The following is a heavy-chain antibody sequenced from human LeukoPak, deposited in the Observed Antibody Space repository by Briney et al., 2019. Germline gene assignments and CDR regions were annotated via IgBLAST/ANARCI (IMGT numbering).Heavy chain of an antibody. J-gene: IGHJ4*02. CDR2: ISYDGSNK. V-gene: IGHV3-30*04. CDR1: GFTFSSYA. D-gene: IGHD2-2*01. CDR3: AKGHCSSTSCYFDY. Sequence: RAGGSLRLSCAASGFTFSSYAMHWVRQAPGKGLEWVAVISYDGSNKYYADSVKGRFTISRDNAKNPLYLQMNSLRAEDMALYYCAKGHCSSTSCYFDYWGQGTLVTVSS.